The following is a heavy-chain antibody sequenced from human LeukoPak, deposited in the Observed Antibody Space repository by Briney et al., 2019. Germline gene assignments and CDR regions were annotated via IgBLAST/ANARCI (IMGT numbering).Heavy chain of an antibody. V-gene: IGHV4-61*02. CDR3: ARLHSIYSYGDY. J-gene: IGHJ4*02. Sequence: SETLSLTCTVSGSSISSGSYYWSWIRQPAGKGLEWIGRIYTSGSTNYNPSLKSRVTTSVDTSKNQFSLKLSSVTAADTAVYYCARLHSIYSYGDYWGQGTLVTVSS. CDR2: IYTSGST. CDR1: GSSISSGSYY. D-gene: IGHD5-18*01.